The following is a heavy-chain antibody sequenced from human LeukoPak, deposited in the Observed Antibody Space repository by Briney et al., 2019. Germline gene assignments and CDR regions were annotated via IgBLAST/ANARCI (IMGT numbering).Heavy chain of an antibody. J-gene: IGHJ2*01. V-gene: IGHV3-9*03. Sequence: PGGSLRLSCAASGFTFDDYAMHCVRHAPGKGLEGVSSISWNSATIDYAASVKGRFTISRDNAEHSVYVQVHSLRAGDIALSYCAKGGGTYSDWYFDPWGGGTLVTASS. CDR1: GFTFDDYA. CDR2: ISWNSATI. CDR3: AKGGGTYSDWYFDP. D-gene: IGHD1-26*01.